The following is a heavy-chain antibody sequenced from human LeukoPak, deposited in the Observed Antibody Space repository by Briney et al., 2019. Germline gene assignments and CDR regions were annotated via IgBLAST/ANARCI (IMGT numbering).Heavy chain of an antibody. CDR3: ARLYGDYFYYFDY. CDR2: IYYSGST. CDR1: GGSISSSSYY. V-gene: IGHV4-39*07. D-gene: IGHD4-17*01. J-gene: IGHJ4*02. Sequence: SETLSLTCTVSGGSISSSSYYWGWIRQPPGKGLEWIGSIYYSGSTYYNPSLKSRVTISVDTSKNQFSLKLSSVTAADTAVYYCARLYGDYFYYFDYWGQGTLVTVSS.